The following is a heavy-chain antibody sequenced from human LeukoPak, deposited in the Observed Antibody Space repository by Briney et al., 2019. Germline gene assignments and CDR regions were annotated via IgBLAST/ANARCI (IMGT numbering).Heavy chain of an antibody. J-gene: IGHJ4*02. CDR3: ARDYADYVGYFFFDY. CDR2: ISGGGETT. CDR1: GFTFNNYA. Sequence: GGSLRLSCAASGFTFNNYAMNWVRQAPGKGLEWVSSISGGGETTYYADSAKGRFTISRDNSQNTLYLQMNTLRAEDTAVYYCARDYADYVGYFFFDYWGQGTLVTVSS. V-gene: IGHV3-23*01. D-gene: IGHD4-17*01.